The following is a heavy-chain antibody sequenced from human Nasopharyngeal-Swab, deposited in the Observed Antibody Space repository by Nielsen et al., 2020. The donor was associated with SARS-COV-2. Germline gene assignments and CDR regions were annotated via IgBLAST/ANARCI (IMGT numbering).Heavy chain of an antibody. CDR2: IYYSGST. V-gene: IGHV4-39*01. J-gene: IGHJ3*02. CDR3: ARKTTLLWFGELLLGAFDI. CDR1: GGSISSSSYY. Sequence: SETLSFTCTVSGGSISSSSYYWGWIRQPPGKGLEWIGSIYYSGSTYYNPSLKSLVTISVDTSKKQFSLKLSSVTAADTAVYYCARKTTLLWFGELLLGAFDIWGQGTMVTVAS. D-gene: IGHD3-10*01.